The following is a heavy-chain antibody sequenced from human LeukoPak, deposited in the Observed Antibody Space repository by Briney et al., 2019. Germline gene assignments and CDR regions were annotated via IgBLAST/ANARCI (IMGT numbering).Heavy chain of an antibody. J-gene: IGHJ4*02. Sequence: PGGSLRLSCAASGFTFSSYTMSWVRQAPGKGLEWVSTITTSDGNTYYADSVKGRFTVSRDNSKNTLFLQMNSLRAEDTAVYYCAKDIQLSYWGQGALVTVSS. CDR3: AKDIQLSY. D-gene: IGHD2-2*01. CDR2: ITTSDGNT. V-gene: IGHV3-23*01. CDR1: GFTFSSYT.